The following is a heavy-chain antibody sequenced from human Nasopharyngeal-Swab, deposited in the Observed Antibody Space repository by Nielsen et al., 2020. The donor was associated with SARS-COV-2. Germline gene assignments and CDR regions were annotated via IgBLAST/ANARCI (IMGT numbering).Heavy chain of an antibody. D-gene: IGHD6-13*01. J-gene: IGHJ3*02. V-gene: IGHV1-69*13. Sequence: SVKGSCKASGGTFSSYAISWVRQAPGQGLEGRGGIIPIFGTANYAQKFQGRVTITADESTSTAYMELSSLRSEDTAVYYCARDDSTAASTKAFDIWGQGTMVTVSS. CDR2: IIPIFGTA. CDR3: ARDDSTAASTKAFDI. CDR1: GGTFSSYA.